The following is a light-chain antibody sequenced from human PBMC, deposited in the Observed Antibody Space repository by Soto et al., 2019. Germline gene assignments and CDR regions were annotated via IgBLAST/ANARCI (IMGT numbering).Light chain of an antibody. Sequence: QSALTQPASVSGSPGQSITISCTGTSSDVGGYNYVSWYQHHPGKAPKLMIYDVSNRPSGVSNRFSGSKSGNTASLTISGLRPEDEDDYYCNSYTTSSSRQRVFGTGTKLTVL. CDR3: NSYTTSSSRQRV. CDR2: DVS. V-gene: IGLV2-14*03. J-gene: IGLJ1*01. CDR1: SSDVGGYNY.